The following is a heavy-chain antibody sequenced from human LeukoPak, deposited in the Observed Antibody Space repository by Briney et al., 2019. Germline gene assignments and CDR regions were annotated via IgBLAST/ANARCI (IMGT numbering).Heavy chain of an antibody. CDR2: IKSDGSNT. CDR1: GFTFSSYW. V-gene: IGHV3-74*01. Sequence: GGSLRLSCAASGFTFSSYWMHWVRQAPGKGLVWVSRIKSDGSNTNYADSVKGRFTISRDNSNNTLYLQMNSLRAEDTAIYYCAKESNGVWGYYFDCWGQGTLVTVSS. J-gene: IGHJ4*02. CDR3: AKESNGVWGYYFDC. D-gene: IGHD2-8*01.